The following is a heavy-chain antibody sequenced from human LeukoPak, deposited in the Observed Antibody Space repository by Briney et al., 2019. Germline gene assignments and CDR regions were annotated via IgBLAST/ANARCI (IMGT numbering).Heavy chain of an antibody. V-gene: IGHV1-69*06. Sequence: SVKVSCKASGGTFSSYAISWVRQAPGQGLEWMGGIIPIFGTANYAQKFQGRVTITADKSTSTAYMELRSLRSDDTAVYYCAREFRTYYDFWSGYYIFDYWGQGTLVTVSS. CDR2: IIPIFGTA. CDR1: GGTFSSYA. D-gene: IGHD3-3*01. J-gene: IGHJ4*02. CDR3: AREFRTYYDFWSGYYIFDY.